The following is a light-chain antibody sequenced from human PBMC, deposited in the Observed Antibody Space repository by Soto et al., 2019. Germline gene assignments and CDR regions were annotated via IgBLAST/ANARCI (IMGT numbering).Light chain of an antibody. CDR3: QQYNDWPPLT. J-gene: IGKJ4*01. CDR2: GAS. CDR1: QSITTN. Sequence: EKVLTQSPVTLSVSLGERATLSCRASQSITTNLAWYQQKPGQAPRLLIFGASNRATGIPARFSGSGSGTEFSLTITSLPSEDFAVYYCQQYNDWPPLTFGGGTKVDI. V-gene: IGKV3-15*01.